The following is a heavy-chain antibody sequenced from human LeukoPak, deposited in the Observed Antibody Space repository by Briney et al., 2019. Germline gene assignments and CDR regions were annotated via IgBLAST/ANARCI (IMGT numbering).Heavy chain of an antibody. J-gene: IGHJ3*02. Sequence: SETLSLTCAVYDGSFSGYYWSWIRQPPGKGLEWIGEINHSGSTNYNPSLKSRVTISVDTSKNQFSLKLSSVTAADTAVYYCARGRWTATYCTNGVCYTKAFDIWGQGTMVTVSS. CDR2: INHSGST. D-gene: IGHD2-8*01. V-gene: IGHV4-34*01. CDR1: DGSFSGYY. CDR3: ARGRWTATYCTNGVCYTKAFDI.